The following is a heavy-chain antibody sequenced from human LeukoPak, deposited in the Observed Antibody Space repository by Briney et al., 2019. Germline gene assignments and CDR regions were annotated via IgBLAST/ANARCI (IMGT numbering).Heavy chain of an antibody. D-gene: IGHD4-17*01. CDR3: ARDSLYLYDYGDDGDAFDI. CDR2: ISSSGSTI. J-gene: IGHJ3*02. CDR1: GFTFSSYE. V-gene: IGHV3-48*03. Sequence: GGSLRLSCAASGFTFSSYEMNWVRQAPGKELEWVSYISSSGSTIYYADSVKGRFTISRDNAKNSLYLQMNSLRAEDTAVYYCARDSLYLYDYGDDGDAFDIWGQGTMVTVSS.